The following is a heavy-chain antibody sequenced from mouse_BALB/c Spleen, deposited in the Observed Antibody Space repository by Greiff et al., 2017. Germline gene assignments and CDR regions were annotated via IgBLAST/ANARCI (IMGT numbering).Heavy chain of an antibody. J-gene: IGHJ4*01. CDR1: GFNIKDYY. Sequence: VQLKQSGAELVRSGASVKLSCTASGFNIKDYYMHWVKQRPEQGLEWIGWIDPENGDTEYAPKFQGKATMTADTSSNTAYLQLSSLTSEDTAVYYCNAYDYHAMDYWGQGTSVTVSS. V-gene: IGHV14-4*02. CDR2: IDPENGDT. CDR3: NAYDYHAMDY. D-gene: IGHD2-4*01.